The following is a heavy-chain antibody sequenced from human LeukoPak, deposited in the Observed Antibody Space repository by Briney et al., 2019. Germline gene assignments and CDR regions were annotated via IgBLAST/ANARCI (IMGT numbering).Heavy chain of an antibody. CDR3: VRQFPQAAAGAAWYFDL. CDR1: GFTFSTYN. V-gene: IGHV3-21*01. Sequence: GGSLRLSCAASGFTFSTYNMNWVRQAPGKGLEWVSSISGSSSYIYYADSVKGRFTISRDNAKNSLYLQMSSLSVEDTAMYYCVRQFPQAAAGAAWYFDLWGRGTLVTVSS. D-gene: IGHD6-13*01. CDR2: ISGSSSYI. J-gene: IGHJ2*01.